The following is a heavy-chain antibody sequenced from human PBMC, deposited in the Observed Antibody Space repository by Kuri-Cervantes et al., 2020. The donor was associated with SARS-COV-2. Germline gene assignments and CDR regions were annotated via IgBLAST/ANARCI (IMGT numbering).Heavy chain of an antibody. J-gene: IGHJ4*02. Sequence: LSRAASGVTFSNYWMHSVRQSPGRGRAWVSGINSDGSSTTYADSVKGRFTISRDNAKNTLYLQMNRLTAEATAVYYCARPLMAGPHYFDFWGQGTLVTVSS. D-gene: IGHD6-19*01. CDR3: ARPLMAGPHYFDF. V-gene: IGHV3-74*01. CDR2: INSDGSST. CDR1: GVTFSNYW.